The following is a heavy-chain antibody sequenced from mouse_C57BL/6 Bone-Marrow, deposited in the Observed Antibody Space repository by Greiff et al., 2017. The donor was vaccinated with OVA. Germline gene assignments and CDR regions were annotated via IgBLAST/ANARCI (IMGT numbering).Heavy chain of an antibody. CDR2: IYPRSGNT. CDR3: SRGNTTVVPGY. J-gene: IGHJ2*01. V-gene: IGHV1-81*01. D-gene: IGHD1-1*01. CDR1: GYTFTSYG. Sequence: QVQLQQSGAELVRPGASVKLSCKASGYTFTSYGISWVKQSPGQGLEWIGVIYPRSGNTYYNENFKGKATLNAANSSSTAYLELSRLPSEDSAVYYCSRGNTTVVPGYWGKGTTLTVSS.